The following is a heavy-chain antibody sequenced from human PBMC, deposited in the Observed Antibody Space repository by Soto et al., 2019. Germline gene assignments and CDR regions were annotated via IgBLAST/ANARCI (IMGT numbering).Heavy chain of an antibody. Sequence: PSETLSLTCTVSGGSISSYYWSWIRQPPGKGLEWIGYIYYSGSTNYNPSLKSRVTISVDTSKNQFSLKLSSVTAADTAVYYCARHGLRYSSFNWFDPWGQGSLVTFSS. CDR3: ARHGLRYSSFNWFDP. V-gene: IGHV4-59*08. CDR1: GGSISSYY. D-gene: IGHD6-13*01. CDR2: IYYSGST. J-gene: IGHJ5*02.